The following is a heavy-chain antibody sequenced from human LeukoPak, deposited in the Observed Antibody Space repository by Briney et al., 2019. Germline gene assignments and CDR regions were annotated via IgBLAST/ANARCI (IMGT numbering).Heavy chain of an antibody. CDR3: AKGPSYKVGAMLG. V-gene: IGHV3-30*18. CDR1: GFTFSSYG. CDR2: ISYDGSNK. J-gene: IGHJ4*02. Sequence: GGSLRLSCAASGFTFSSYGMHWVRQAPGKGLEWVAVISYDGSNKYYADSVKGRFTISRDNSKNTLYLQMNSLRAEDTAVYYCAKGPSYKVGAMLGWGQGTLVTVSS. D-gene: IGHD1-26*01.